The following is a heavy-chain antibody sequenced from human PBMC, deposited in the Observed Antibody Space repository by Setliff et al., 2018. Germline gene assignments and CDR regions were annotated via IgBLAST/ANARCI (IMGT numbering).Heavy chain of an antibody. CDR3: ARVPHIWFGDLVTFDDAFDV. CDR1: GGSFSDHF. J-gene: IGHJ3*01. D-gene: IGHD3-10*01. Sequence: SETLSLTCTVYGGSFSDHFWSWIRQPPGKGLEWIGEINHSGSTNYNPSLKSRVTISVDASKNQFSLKLTSVTAADTAVYFCARVPHIWFGDLVTFDDAFDVWGQGTMGT. V-gene: IGHV4-34*01. CDR2: INHSGST.